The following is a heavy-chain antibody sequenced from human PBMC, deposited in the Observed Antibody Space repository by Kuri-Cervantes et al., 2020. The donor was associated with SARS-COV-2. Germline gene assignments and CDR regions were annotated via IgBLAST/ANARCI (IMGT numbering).Heavy chain of an antibody. CDR3: ARGWRYYDSSGYYYYFDY. V-gene: IGHV3-20*04. J-gene: IGHJ4*02. D-gene: IGHD3-22*01. Sequence: GGSLRLSCAASGFTFSSYGMHWVRQAPGKGLEWVSGINWNGGSTGYADSVKGRFTISRDNAKNSLYLQMNSLRAEDTALYYCARGWRYYDSSGYYYYFDYWGQGTLVTVSS. CDR1: GFTFSSYG. CDR2: INWNGGST.